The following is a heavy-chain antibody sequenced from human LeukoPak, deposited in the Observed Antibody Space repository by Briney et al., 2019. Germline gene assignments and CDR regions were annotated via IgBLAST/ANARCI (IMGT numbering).Heavy chain of an antibody. J-gene: IGHJ4*02. CDR2: IYSGGST. V-gene: IGHV3-66*01. CDR1: GFTFSDYY. D-gene: IGHD3-10*01. Sequence: GGSLRLSCEASGFTFSDYYMSWVRQAPGKGLEWVSVIYSGGSTYYADSVKGRFTISRDNSKNTLYLQMNSLRAEDTAVYYCARAPYPYGSGSHHYFDYWGQGTLVTVS. CDR3: ARAPYPYGSGSHHYFDY.